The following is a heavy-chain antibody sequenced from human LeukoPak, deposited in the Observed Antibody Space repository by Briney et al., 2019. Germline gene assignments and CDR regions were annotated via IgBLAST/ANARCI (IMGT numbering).Heavy chain of an antibody. J-gene: IGHJ4*02. CDR3: AREESIGRYQFLHDY. V-gene: IGHV1-18*01. CDR1: GYPFIRNG. CDR2: ISPYNENR. D-gene: IGHD1-26*01. Sequence: ASVKVSCKASGYPFIRNGISWVRQAPGQGLEWMGWISPYNENRKYLQKLQGRVTLSTDTSTSTAYMELRSLTSDDTAVYYCAREESIGRYQFLHDYWGQGTLVTVSS.